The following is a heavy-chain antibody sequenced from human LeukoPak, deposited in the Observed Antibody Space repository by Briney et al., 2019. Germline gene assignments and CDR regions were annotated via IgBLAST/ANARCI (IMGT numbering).Heavy chain of an antibody. CDR3: ARAPHPGSGSYYNSWFDP. CDR1: GFTFSSYA. J-gene: IGHJ5*02. CDR2: ISSNGGST. Sequence: GGSLRLSCAASGFTFSSYAMHWVRQAPGKGLEYVSAISSNGGSTYYANSVKGRFTISRDNSKNTLYLQMGSLRAEDMAVYYCARAPHPGSGSYYNSWFDPWGQGTLVTASS. V-gene: IGHV3-64*01. D-gene: IGHD3-10*01.